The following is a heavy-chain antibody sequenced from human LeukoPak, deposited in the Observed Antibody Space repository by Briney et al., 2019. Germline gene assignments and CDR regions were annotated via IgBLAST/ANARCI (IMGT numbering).Heavy chain of an antibody. D-gene: IGHD3-10*01. J-gene: IGHJ4*02. CDR2: ISSSSSYI. CDR3: ARNLPYNYYGSGSYYTAIDY. Sequence: GGSLRLSCAGSGFTFSSYSMNWVRQAPGKGLEWVSSISSSSSYIYYADSVKGRFTISRDNAKNSLYLQMNSLRAEDTAVYYCARNLPYNYYGSGSYYTAIDYWGQGTLVTVSS. CDR1: GFTFSSYS. V-gene: IGHV3-21*01.